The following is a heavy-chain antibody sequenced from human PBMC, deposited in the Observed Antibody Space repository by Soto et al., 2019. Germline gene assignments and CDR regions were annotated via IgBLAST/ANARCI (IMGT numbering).Heavy chain of an antibody. D-gene: IGHD3-9*01. CDR1: GGTFSNSV. V-gene: IGHV1-69*13. J-gene: IGHJ5*02. CDR2: SIPIFGSA. Sequence: ASVKVSCKASGGTFSNSVISWVRQAPGQGLEWMGGSIPIFGSANYAQKFQGRVTIIADESTSTAYLEVTSLRSEDTAVYYCATPPRIVAVHPYEHYFHACGQRTLVTVSP. CDR3: ATPPRIVAVHPYEHYFHA.